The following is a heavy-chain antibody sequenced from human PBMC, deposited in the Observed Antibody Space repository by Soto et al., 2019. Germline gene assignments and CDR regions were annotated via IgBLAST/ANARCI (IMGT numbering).Heavy chain of an antibody. CDR1: GYTFTGYY. CDR3: ARVNVGYYYGMDV. V-gene: IGHV1-2*04. CDR2: INPNSGGT. J-gene: IGHJ6*02. Sequence: ASVKVSCKASGYTFTGYYMHWVRQAPGQGLEWMGWINPNSGGTNYAQKFQGWVTMTRDTSISTAYMELSRLRSDDTAVYYCARVNVGYYYGMDVWGQGTTVTVSS. D-gene: IGHD1-26*01.